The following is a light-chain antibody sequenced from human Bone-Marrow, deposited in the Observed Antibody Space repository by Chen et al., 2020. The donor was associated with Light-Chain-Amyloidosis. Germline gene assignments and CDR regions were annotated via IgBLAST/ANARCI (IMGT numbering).Light chain of an antibody. Sequence: SYVLTQPSSVSVAPGQTATIACGGNNIGSTSVHWYQQTPGQAPLLVVYDDRYRPSGIPERLSGSNSGNTATLTISRVEAGDEADYYCQVWDRSSDRPVFGGGPKLTVL. CDR3: QVWDRSSDRPV. J-gene: IGLJ3*02. CDR2: DDR. V-gene: IGLV3-21*02. CDR1: NIGSTS.